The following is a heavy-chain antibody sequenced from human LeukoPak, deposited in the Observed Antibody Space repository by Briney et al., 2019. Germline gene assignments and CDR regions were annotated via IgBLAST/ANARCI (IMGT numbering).Heavy chain of an antibody. CDR1: GYTFTGYY. CDR2: INPNSRDT. Sequence: VASVKVSCKASGYTFTGYYMHWVRQAPGQGLEWMGWINPNSRDTNYAQKFQGRVTMTRDTSISTAYMELSSLRSDDTAVCYCSRDFGEPTGYYMDVWGKGTTVTVSS. J-gene: IGHJ6*03. V-gene: IGHV1-2*02. CDR3: SRDFGEPTGYYMDV. D-gene: IGHD3-3*01.